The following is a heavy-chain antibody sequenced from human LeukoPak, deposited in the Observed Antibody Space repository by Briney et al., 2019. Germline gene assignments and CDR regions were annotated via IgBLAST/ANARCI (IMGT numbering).Heavy chain of an antibody. CDR2: ISGSGGST. J-gene: IGHJ4*02. CDR1: GFTFSSFA. CDR3: AKDRVRRDTAMVVYDY. V-gene: IGHV3-23*01. D-gene: IGHD5-18*01. Sequence: QPGGSLRLSCAASGFTFSSFAMSWVRQAPGKGLEWASAISGSGGSTYYADSVKGRFTISRDNSKNTLYLQMNSLRAEDTAVYYCAKDRVRRDTAMVVYDYWGQGTLVTVSS.